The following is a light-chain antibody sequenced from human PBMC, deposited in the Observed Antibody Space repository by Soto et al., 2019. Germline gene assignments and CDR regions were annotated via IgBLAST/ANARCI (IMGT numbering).Light chain of an antibody. CDR3: QHYNRWPLT. CDR1: QSVNNN. Sequence: EIVMTQSPATLSVSPGERVTLSFRASQSVNNNLAWYQQKPGQAPRLLIYGASTRAAGIPASFSGSGSGTEFTLTISSLQSEDFGVYYCQHYNRWPLTFGGGTKVDIK. J-gene: IGKJ4*01. CDR2: GAS. V-gene: IGKV3-15*01.